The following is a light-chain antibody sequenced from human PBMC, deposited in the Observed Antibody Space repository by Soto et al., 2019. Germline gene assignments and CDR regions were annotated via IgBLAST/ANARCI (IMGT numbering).Light chain of an antibody. J-gene: IGLJ1*01. Sequence: QSVLTQPASGSGSPGQSITISCTGTSSDVGGYNYVSWYQQHPGKAPKLMIYDVSNRPSGVSNRFSGSKSGNTASLTISGLQAEDEADYYCSSYTSSNTYVFGTGTKVTV. V-gene: IGLV2-14*01. CDR2: DVS. CDR3: SSYTSSNTYV. CDR1: SSDVGGYNY.